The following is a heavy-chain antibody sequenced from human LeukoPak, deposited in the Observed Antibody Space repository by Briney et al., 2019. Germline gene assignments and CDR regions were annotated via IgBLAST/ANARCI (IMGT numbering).Heavy chain of an antibody. Sequence: SETLSLTCSVSGGSISHSNDFWSWVRQPPGNGLECIAYILYSGTAYYNPSLESRVTMSVDTSKNQFFLKMSSVTAEDTTVYYCALDIIVATDTSDAFDIWGQGPMVTVSS. CDR2: ILYSGTA. CDR3: ALDIIVATDTSDAFDI. CDR1: GGSISHSNDF. D-gene: IGHD2-2*03. V-gene: IGHV4-30-4*08. J-gene: IGHJ3*02.